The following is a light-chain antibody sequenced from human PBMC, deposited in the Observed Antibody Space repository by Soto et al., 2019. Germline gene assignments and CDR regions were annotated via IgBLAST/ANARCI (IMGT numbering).Light chain of an antibody. CDR3: QTWDTGIVI. V-gene: IGLV4-69*01. CDR1: SGHSNYA. J-gene: IGLJ2*01. CDR2: VNNDGSH. Sequence: QLVLTQSPSASASLGASVKLTCTLSSGHSNYAIAWHQQQPEKGPRYLMDVNNDGSHIKGDGIPDRFSGSSSGAERYLTISSLQSEDEADYYCQTWDTGIVIFGGGTQLTVL.